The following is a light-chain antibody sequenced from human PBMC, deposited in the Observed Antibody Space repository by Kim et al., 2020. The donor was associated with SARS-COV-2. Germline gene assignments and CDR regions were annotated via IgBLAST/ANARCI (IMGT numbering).Light chain of an antibody. CDR1: ALPKKY. CDR3: LSADSSGRGV. J-gene: IGLJ1*01. CDR2: KDS. Sequence: SYELTQPPSVSVSLGQMARITCSGEALPKKYAYWYQQKPGQFPVLVIYKDSERPSGIPERFSGSSSGTIVTLTISGVQAEDEADYYCLSADSSGRGVFGTGTKVTVL. V-gene: IGLV3-16*01.